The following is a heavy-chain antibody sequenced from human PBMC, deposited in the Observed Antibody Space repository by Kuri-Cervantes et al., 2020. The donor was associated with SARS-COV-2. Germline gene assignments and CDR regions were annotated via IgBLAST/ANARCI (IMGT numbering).Heavy chain of an antibody. CDR3: ATGGLLWFGEKDI. Sequence: ASVKVSCKASGYTFTGYYMHWVRQAPGQGLEWMGWINPNSGGTNYAQKFQGRATMTRDTSISTAYMELSRLRSDDTAVYYCATGGLLWFGEKDIWGQGTMVTVSS. CDR2: INPNSGGT. J-gene: IGHJ3*02. V-gene: IGHV1-2*02. CDR1: GYTFTGYY. D-gene: IGHD3-10*01.